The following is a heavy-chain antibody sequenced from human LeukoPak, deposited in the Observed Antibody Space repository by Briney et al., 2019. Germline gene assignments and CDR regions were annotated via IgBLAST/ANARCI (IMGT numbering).Heavy chain of an antibody. Sequence: ASVKVSCKASGYTFTVYYMHWVRQAPGQGLEWMGWISAYNGNTNHAQKLQGRVTMTTDTSMTTAYMELRSLRSDDTAVYYCARVHSVGTAIDYWGQGTLVTVSS. V-gene: IGHV1-18*04. CDR2: ISAYNGNT. J-gene: IGHJ4*02. CDR1: GYTFTVYY. CDR3: ARVHSVGTAIDY. D-gene: IGHD7-27*01.